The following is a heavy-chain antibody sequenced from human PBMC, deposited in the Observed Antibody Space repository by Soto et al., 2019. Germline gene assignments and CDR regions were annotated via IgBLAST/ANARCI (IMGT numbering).Heavy chain of an antibody. CDR2: ISGYNGNT. CDR1: HYTFTSHG. CDR3: ARWNGQTQDFGGPFDF. V-gene: IGHV1-18*04. J-gene: IGHJ4*02. Sequence: QVQLVQSGAEVKKPGASVKVSCKASHYTFTSHGFNWVRQAPGQGLEWLGWISGYNGNTKYAQKVQGRVTMTTDTSTSTVYMELGSLRSDDTAVYYCARWNGQTQDFGGPFDFWGQGTLVTVSP. D-gene: IGHD4-17*01.